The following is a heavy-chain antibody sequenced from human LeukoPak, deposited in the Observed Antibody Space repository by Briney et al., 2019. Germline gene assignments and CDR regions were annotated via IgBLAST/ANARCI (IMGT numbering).Heavy chain of an antibody. CDR2: IYYSGST. CDR3: AREDSSGFFPFDY. D-gene: IGHD3-22*01. CDR1: GGSISSYY. Sequence: SETLTLTCTVSGGSISSYYWSWIRQPPGKGLEWIGYIYYSGSTNYNPSLKSRVTISVDTSKNQFSLKLSSVTAADTAVYYCAREDSSGFFPFDYWGQGTLVTVSS. J-gene: IGHJ4*02. V-gene: IGHV4-59*01.